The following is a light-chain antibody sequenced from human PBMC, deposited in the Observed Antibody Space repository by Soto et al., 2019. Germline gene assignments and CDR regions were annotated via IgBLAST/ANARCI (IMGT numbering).Light chain of an antibody. CDR3: QQYGGSRT. CDR2: GTS. Sequence: EIVLTQSPGPLSLSPGERATLSCRASQSVTGTYFAWYQQKPGQAPRVLIYGTSNRATGIPDRFSGSGSGTDFTLTISSLEPEDFAVYFCQQYGGSRTFGQGTKLEIK. J-gene: IGKJ2*01. CDR1: QSVTGTY. V-gene: IGKV3-20*01.